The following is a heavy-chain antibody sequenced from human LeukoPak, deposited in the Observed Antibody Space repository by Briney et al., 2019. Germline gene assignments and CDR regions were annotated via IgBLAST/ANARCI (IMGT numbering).Heavy chain of an antibody. D-gene: IGHD6-19*01. J-gene: IGHJ5*02. Sequence: PAGSLRLSCAGSGFTFSGYGMSWVRQAPGKGLEWVSGLSDSGVPTYYADSVKGRFTISRDNSKNTLYLHMNSLTAEDTAVYYCARGYSSLDPWGQGTLVTVSS. CDR3: ARGYSSLDP. CDR1: GFTFSGYG. V-gene: IGHV3-23*01. CDR2: LSDSGVPT.